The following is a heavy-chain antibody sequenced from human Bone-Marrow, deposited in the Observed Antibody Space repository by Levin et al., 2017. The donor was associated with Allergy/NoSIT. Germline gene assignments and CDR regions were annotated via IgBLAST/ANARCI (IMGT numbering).Heavy chain of an antibody. CDR3: ARSWHRSYRPEAWFDP. V-gene: IGHV3-11*01. J-gene: IGHJ5*02. CDR2: ISSNADII. CDR1: GFTFTDYS. D-gene: IGHD1-26*01. Sequence: RPGGSLRLSCEASGFTFTDYSMSWIRQAPGKGLQWLSYISSNADIIYYAESVKGRFTISRDNAEKSLYLEMNSLRADDTAVYYCARSWHRSYRPEAWFDPWGQGTLVTVSS.